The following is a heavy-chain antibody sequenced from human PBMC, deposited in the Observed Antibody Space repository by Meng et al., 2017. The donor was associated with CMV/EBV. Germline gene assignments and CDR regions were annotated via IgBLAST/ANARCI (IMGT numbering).Heavy chain of an antibody. D-gene: IGHD5-12*01. CDR3: ARWDIVTTFRKDYYYYGMDV. J-gene: IGHJ6*02. CDR2: IYSGGST. CDR1: GFTISSNY. V-gene: IGHV3-53*01. Sequence: GGSLRLSCAASGFTISSNYMTWVRQAPGKGLEWVSLIYSGGSTYYVDSVKGRFTISRDHSKNTLFLQMNSLRAEDTAVYYCARWDIVTTFRKDYYYYGMDVWGQGTTVTVSS.